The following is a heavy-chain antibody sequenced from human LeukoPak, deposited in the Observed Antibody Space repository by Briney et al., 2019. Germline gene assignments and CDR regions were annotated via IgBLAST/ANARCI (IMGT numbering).Heavy chain of an antibody. Sequence: GASVKVSCKASGYTFTSYYMHWVRQAPGQGLEWMGIINPSGGSTSYAQKFQGRVTMTRDTSTSTAYMELRSLRSDDTAVYYCARWEQLVPFDYWGQGTLVTVSS. J-gene: IGHJ4*02. D-gene: IGHD6-13*01. CDR1: GYTFTSYY. V-gene: IGHV1-46*01. CDR3: ARWEQLVPFDY. CDR2: INPSGGST.